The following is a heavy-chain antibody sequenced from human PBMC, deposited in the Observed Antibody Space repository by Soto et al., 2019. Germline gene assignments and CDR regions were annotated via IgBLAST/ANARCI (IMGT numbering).Heavy chain of an antibody. Sequence: EVQLVESGGGLVKPGGSLRLSCAASGFTFSSYSMNWVRQAPGKGLEWVSSISSSSSYIYYADSVKGRFTISRDNAKNSLYLQMNSLGAEDTAVYYCARGYDYIWGSYHHDAFDIWGQGTMVTVSS. CDR2: ISSSSSYI. CDR3: ARGYDYIWGSYHHDAFDI. V-gene: IGHV3-21*01. D-gene: IGHD3-16*02. J-gene: IGHJ3*02. CDR1: GFTFSSYS.